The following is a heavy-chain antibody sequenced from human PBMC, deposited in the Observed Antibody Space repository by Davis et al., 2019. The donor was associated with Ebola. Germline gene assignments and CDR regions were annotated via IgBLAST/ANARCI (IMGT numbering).Heavy chain of an antibody. CDR3: ARVSGIEVILIEDWYFDL. CDR1: GFTFSNYA. D-gene: IGHD3-10*01. V-gene: IGHV3-64*04. Sequence: GESLKISCAASGFTFSNYAMHWVRQAPGKGLEWVSAISNNGGRAYYADSVKGRFTISRDNSKNMLYLQMNSLRAEDTAVYYCARVSGIEVILIEDWYFDLWGRGTLVTASP. CDR2: ISNNGGRA. J-gene: IGHJ2*01.